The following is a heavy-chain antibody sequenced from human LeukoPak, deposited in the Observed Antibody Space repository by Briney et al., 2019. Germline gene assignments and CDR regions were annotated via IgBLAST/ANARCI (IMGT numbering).Heavy chain of an antibody. D-gene: IGHD3-9*01. Sequence: SETLSLTCTVSGGSISSSSYYWGWIRQPPGKGLEWIGSIYYSGSTYYNPSLKSRVTISVDTSKNQFSLKLSSVTAADTAVYYRARSTPYDILTGYPSYYFDYWGQGTLVTVSS. CDR1: GGSISSSSYY. J-gene: IGHJ4*02. V-gene: IGHV4-39*07. CDR2: IYYSGST. CDR3: ARSTPYDILTGYPSYYFDY.